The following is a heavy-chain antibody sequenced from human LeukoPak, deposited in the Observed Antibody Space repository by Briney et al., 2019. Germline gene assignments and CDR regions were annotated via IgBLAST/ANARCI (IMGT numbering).Heavy chain of an antibody. CDR1: GGSISSYY. J-gene: IGHJ5*02. CDR3: AREWVRGYCSSTSCYSWFDP. D-gene: IGHD2-2*02. V-gene: IGHV4-59*12. Sequence: SETLSLTCTVSGGSISSYYWTWIRQPPGKGLEWIGYIYHSGSTYYNPSLKSRVTISVDRSKNQFSLKLSSVTAADTAVYYCAREWVRGYCSSTSCYSWFDPWGQGTLVTVSS. CDR2: IYHSGST.